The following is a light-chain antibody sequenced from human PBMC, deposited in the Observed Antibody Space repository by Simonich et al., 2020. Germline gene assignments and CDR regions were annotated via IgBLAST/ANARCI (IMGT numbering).Light chain of an antibody. CDR2: EAS. CDR1: QIVLYSSNNKNY. V-gene: IGKV4-1*01. CDR3: QQYYSTPYT. Sequence: DIVMTQSPDSLAVSLGERATINCKSSQIVLYSSNNKNYLAWYQQKPGQPPKLLIYEASTRESGVPDRFSGSGSGTDFTLTISRLQAEDVAVYYCQQYYSTPYTFGQGTKLEIK. J-gene: IGKJ2*01.